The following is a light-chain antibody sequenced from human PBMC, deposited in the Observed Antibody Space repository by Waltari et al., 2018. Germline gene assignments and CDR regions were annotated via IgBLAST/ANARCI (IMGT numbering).Light chain of an antibody. V-gene: IGLV1-51*01. CDR2: DNN. J-gene: IGLJ2*01. Sequence: QSVLTQPPSVSAAPGQKVTISCSGISSTIGNNYISWYQHLPGTAPKLLIYDNNKRPSGIPDRFSGSKSGTSATLGVTGLQTGDEADYYCGTWDSSLSAVVFGGGTKLTVL. CDR3: GTWDSSLSAVV. CDR1: SSTIGNNY.